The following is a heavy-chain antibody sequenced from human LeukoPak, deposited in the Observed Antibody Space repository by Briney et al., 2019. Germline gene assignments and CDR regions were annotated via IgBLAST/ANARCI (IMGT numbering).Heavy chain of an antibody. Sequence: ASVKVSCKASGYTFTSYYMHWVRQAPGQGLEWMGMINPSGGNTNYAQKFQGRVTMTRDTSTSTVYMELSSLRSEDTAVYYCVRDILTGYYATSRVYFDYWGQGTLVTVSS. D-gene: IGHD3-9*01. J-gene: IGHJ4*02. CDR3: VRDILTGYYATSRVYFDY. V-gene: IGHV1-46*01. CDR2: INPSGGNT. CDR1: GYTFTSYY.